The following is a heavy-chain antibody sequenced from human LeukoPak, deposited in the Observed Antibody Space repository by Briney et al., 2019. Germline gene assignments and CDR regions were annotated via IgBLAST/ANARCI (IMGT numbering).Heavy chain of an antibody. CDR2: IYYSGST. CDR1: GGSISSYY. D-gene: IGHD6-13*01. Sequence: PSETLSLTCTVSGGSISSYYWSWIRQPPGKGLEWIGYIYYSGSTNYNPSLKSRVTISVDTSKNQFSLKLSSVTAADTAVYYCARASSQGAAAGIAGWGQGTLVTVSS. J-gene: IGHJ4*02. CDR3: ARASSQGAAAGIAG. V-gene: IGHV4-59*01.